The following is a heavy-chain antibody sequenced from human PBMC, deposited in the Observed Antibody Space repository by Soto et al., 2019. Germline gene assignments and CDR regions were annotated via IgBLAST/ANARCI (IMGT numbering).Heavy chain of an antibody. D-gene: IGHD6-13*01. J-gene: IGHJ5*02. CDR2: INPNSGGT. CDR3: AREDSSSWYVWFEP. Sequence: ASVKVVCKVSGYTLTGYYMHWGRDAPGQGLEWMVWINPNSGGTNYAQKFQLRVTMTRDTSISTAYIDLSRLRSDATAVSYCAREDSSSWYVWFEPWGQGTLVTVSS. CDR1: GYTLTGYY. V-gene: IGHV1-2*02.